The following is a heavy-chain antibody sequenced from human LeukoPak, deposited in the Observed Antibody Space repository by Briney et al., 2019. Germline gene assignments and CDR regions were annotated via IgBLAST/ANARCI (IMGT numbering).Heavy chain of an antibody. CDR2: IYTSGST. Sequence: SETLSLTCTVSGGSISSGSYYWSWIRQPAGKGLEWIGRIYTSGSTNYNPSLKSRVTISVDTSKNQFSLKLSSVTAADTAVYYCARDPGGGMAASNWFDPWGQGTLVIVS. V-gene: IGHV4-61*02. J-gene: IGHJ5*02. CDR3: ARDPGGGMAASNWFDP. CDR1: GGSISSGSYY. D-gene: IGHD1-26*01.